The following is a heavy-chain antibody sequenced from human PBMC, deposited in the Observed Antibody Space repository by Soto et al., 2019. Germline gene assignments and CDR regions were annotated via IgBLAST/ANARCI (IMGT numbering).Heavy chain of an antibody. V-gene: IGHV3-23*01. D-gene: IGHD2-2*01. CDR1: GFTFSSYA. CDR3: AKGYCSSTSCPNDY. CDR2: ISGRGGST. Sequence: EVQLLESGGGLVQPGGSLRLSCAASGFTFSSYAMSWVRQAPGKGLEWVSAISGRGGSTYYADSVKGRFTISRDNSKNTLYLQMNSLRAEDTAVYYCAKGYCSSTSCPNDYWGQGTLVTVSS. J-gene: IGHJ4*02.